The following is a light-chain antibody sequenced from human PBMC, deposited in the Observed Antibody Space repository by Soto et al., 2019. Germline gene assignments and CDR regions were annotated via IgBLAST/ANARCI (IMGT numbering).Light chain of an antibody. CDR3: TSYTATSTLEV. J-gene: IGLJ2*01. V-gene: IGLV2-14*03. Sequence: QSALTQPASVSGSPGQSITISCTGTSSDIGGYSYVSWYQQHPGKAPKLIIFDVTYRPSGVSNRFSGSKSGNTASLTISGLQAEDEADYYCTSYTATSTLEVFGGGTKLTVL. CDR1: SSDIGGYSY. CDR2: DVT.